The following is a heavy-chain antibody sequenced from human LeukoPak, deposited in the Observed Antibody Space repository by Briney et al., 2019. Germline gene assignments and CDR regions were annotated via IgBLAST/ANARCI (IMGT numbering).Heavy chain of an antibody. CDR2: IKQDGSEK. J-gene: IGHJ4*02. V-gene: IGHV3-7*03. CDR3: AKDISGAVAGNGGLDY. Sequence: GGSLRLSCAASGFTFSSYWMNWIRQAPGKGLEWVANIKQDGSEKYYADSMKGRFTISRDNAKNSLYLQMNSLRAEDMALYYCAKDISGAVAGNGGLDYWGQGTLVTVSS. D-gene: IGHD6-19*01. CDR1: GFTFSSYW.